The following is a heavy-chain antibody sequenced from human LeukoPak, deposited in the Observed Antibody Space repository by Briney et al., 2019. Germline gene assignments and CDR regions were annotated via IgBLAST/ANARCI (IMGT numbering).Heavy chain of an antibody. Sequence: GASVKVSCKASGYTFTGYYMHWVRQAPGQGLEWMGWINPNSGGTNYAQKFQGRVTMTRATSISTAYMELSRLRSDDTAVYYCARAPLRWLQFISSGVDYWGQGTLVTVSS. CDR3: ARAPLRWLQFISSGVDY. CDR1: GYTFTGYY. CDR2: INPNSGGT. V-gene: IGHV1-2*02. J-gene: IGHJ4*02. D-gene: IGHD5-24*01.